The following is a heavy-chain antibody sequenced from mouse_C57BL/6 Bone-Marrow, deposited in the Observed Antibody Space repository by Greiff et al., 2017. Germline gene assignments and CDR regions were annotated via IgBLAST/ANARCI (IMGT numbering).Heavy chain of an antibody. J-gene: IGHJ3*01. V-gene: IGHV1-72*01. CDR1: GYTFTSYW. D-gene: IGHD1-1*01. CDR2: IDPTRGGT. CDR3: ARPPYYGSSWFAY. Sequence: VQLQQPGAELVKPGASVKLSCKASGYTFTSYWMHWVKQRPGRGLAWIGRIDPTRGGTKYNEKFKSKATLTVDKPSSTAYMQLSSLTSEDSAVDYCARPPYYGSSWFAYWGQGTLVTVSS.